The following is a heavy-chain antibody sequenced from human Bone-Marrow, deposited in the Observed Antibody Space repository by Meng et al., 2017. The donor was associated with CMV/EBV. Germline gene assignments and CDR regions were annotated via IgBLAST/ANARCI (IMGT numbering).Heavy chain of an antibody. CDR2: ISSSSSYI. J-gene: IGHJ5*02. Sequence: GESLKISCAASGFTFSSYSMNWVRQAPGKGLEWVSSISSSSSYIYYADSVKGRFTISRDNAKNSLYLQMNSLRADDTAVYYCARGALYDFWSGYYNHNWFDPWGQGTLVTVSS. D-gene: IGHD3-3*01. V-gene: IGHV3-21*04. CDR3: ARGALYDFWSGYYNHNWFDP. CDR1: GFTFSSYS.